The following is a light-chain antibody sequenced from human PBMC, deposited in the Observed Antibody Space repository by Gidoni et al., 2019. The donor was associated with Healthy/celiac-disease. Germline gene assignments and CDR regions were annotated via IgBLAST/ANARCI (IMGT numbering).Light chain of an antibody. CDR3: SSYAGSNNLV. CDR2: EVS. CDR1: SSDVGGYNY. Sequence: QSALTQPPSASGSPGHSVTISCTGTSSDVGGYNYVSCYQQHPGKAPKLMIYEVSKRPPRVPDRFSGSKSGNTASLTVSGLQAEDEADYYCSSYAGSNNLVFGGGTKLTVL. V-gene: IGLV2-8*01. J-gene: IGLJ2*01.